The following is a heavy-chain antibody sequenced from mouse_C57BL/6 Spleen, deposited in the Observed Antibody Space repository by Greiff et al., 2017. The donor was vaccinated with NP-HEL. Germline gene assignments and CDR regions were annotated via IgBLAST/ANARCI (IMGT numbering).Heavy chain of an antibody. Sequence: EVMLVESGGDLVKPGGSLKLSCAASGFTFSSYGMSWVRQTPDKRLEWVATISSGGSYTYYLDSVKGRFTISRDNAKNTLYLQMSSLKSEDTAMYYCARLRTIYDGFYFDYWGQGTTLTVSS. CDR1: GFTFSSYG. CDR2: ISSGGSYT. D-gene: IGHD2-3*01. CDR3: ARLRTIYDGFYFDY. V-gene: IGHV5-6*02. J-gene: IGHJ2*01.